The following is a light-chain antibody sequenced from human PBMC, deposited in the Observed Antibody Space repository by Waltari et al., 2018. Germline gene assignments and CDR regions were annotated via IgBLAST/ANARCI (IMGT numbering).Light chain of an antibody. CDR2: NDE. V-gene: IGLV1-44*01. J-gene: IGLJ3*02. CDR3: AAWDDSLNGWV. CDR1: GSNIGTNS. Sequence: QSVLTQPPSASGTPGQRVHISCSGSGSNIGTNSVNWYQQLPGSAPKLLIYNDEHRPSGVPDRFSGSKSGTSASLAISGLQSEDEADYYCAAWDDSLNGWVFGGGTKLTVL.